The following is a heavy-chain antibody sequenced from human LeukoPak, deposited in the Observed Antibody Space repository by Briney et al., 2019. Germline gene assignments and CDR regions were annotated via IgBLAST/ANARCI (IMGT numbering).Heavy chain of an antibody. V-gene: IGHV4-39*01. CDR3: ARSVAGTSPFDY. CDR1: GGSISSSSYY. CDR2: IYYSGST. Sequence: KPSETLSLTCTVSGGSISSSSYYWGGIRQPPGKGLEWIGSIYYSGSTYYNPSLKSRVTISVDTSKNQFSLKLSSVTAADTAVYYCARSVAGTSPFDYWGQGTLVTVSS. J-gene: IGHJ4*02. D-gene: IGHD6-19*01.